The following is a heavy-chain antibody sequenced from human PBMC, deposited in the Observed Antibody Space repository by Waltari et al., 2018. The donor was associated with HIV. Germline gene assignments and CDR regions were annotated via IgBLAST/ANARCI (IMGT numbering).Heavy chain of an antibody. J-gene: IGHJ4*02. CDR2: ISYDGSNK. CDR1: GFSFSTYG. CDR3: AKDKGGVTYIFDY. Sequence: QVQLVESGGGVVQPGRSLRLSCAASGFSFSTYGMHWVRQAPGKGLEWVGVISYDGSNKYYADSVKGRFTISRDKSKNTLYLQMNSLRAEDTAVYYCAKDKGGVTYIFDYWCQGTLVTVSS. D-gene: IGHD1-1*01. V-gene: IGHV3-30*18.